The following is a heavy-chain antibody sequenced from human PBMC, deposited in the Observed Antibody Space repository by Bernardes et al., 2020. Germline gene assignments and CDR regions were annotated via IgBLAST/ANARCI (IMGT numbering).Heavy chain of an antibody. Sequence: SETLSLTCTVSGGSISSSSYYWGWIRQPPGKGLEWIGSIYYSGSTYYNPSLKSRVTISVDTSKNQFSLKLSSVTAADTAVYYCAIVGIAASGGAFDIWGQGTMVTVSS. CDR3: AIVGIAASGGAFDI. D-gene: IGHD6-13*01. CDR1: GGSISSSSYY. J-gene: IGHJ3*02. CDR2: IYYSGST. V-gene: IGHV4-39*01.